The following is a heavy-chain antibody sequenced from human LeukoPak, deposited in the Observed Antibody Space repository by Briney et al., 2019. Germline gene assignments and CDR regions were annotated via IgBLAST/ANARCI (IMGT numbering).Heavy chain of an antibody. CDR2: IIPIFGTA. CDR3: ARARRSSSSFRLGRGWCDP. J-gene: IGHJ5*02. CDR1: GVTFSSYA. Sequence: VASVKVSCKASGVTFSSYAISWVRQAPGQGLEWMGGIIPIFGTANYAQTFQGRVTITADESTSTSYMELSSLRSEDPAVYYGARARRSSSSFRLGRGWCDPWGQETLVTVSS. D-gene: IGHD6-6*01. V-gene: IGHV1-69*13.